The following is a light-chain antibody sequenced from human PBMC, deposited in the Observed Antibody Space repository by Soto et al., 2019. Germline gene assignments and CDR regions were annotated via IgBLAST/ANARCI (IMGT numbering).Light chain of an antibody. J-gene: IGLJ2*01. CDR1: SSNIGTNT. CDR2: RND. Sequence: QSVLTQPPSASGTPGQRVTISCSGNSSNIGTNTVNWYQQLPGTAPQLLIYRNDQRPSGVPDRFSGSKSGTSASLTISGLQSDDEADYYCAAWDDGLIGSVAFGGGTKVTVL. V-gene: IGLV1-44*01. CDR3: AAWDDGLIGSVA.